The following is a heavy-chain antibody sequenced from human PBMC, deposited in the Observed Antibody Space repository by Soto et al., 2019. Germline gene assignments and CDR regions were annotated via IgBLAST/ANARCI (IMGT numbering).Heavy chain of an antibody. J-gene: IGHJ6*02. V-gene: IGHV1-18*01. D-gene: IGHD6-19*01. CDR1: GYTFTSYG. CDR3: ARDLLAVAGSGYYYYGMDV. Sequence: ASVKVSCKASGYTFTSYGISWVRQAPGQGLEWMGWISAYNGNTNYAQKLQGRVTMTTDTSTSTAYMELRSLRSDDTAVYYCARDLLAVAGSGYYYYGMDVWGQGTTVTVSS. CDR2: ISAYNGNT.